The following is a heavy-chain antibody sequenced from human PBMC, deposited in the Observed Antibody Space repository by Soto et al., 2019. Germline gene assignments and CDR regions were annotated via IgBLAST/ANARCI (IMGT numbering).Heavy chain of an antibody. D-gene: IGHD4-17*01. CDR1: GFTFSSYA. J-gene: IGHJ4*02. Sequence: GGSLRLSCAASGFTFSSYAMTWVRQAPGKGLEWVSVISGSGDIIYYADSVEGRFTISRDNSKNTLYLQMSSLRADDTAVYYCAKYRRPTEPYFDYWGQGTLVTVSS. CDR2: ISGSGDII. CDR3: AKYRRPTEPYFDY. V-gene: IGHV3-23*01.